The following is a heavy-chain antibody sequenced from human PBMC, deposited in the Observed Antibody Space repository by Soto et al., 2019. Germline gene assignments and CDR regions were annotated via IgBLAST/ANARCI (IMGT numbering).Heavy chain of an antibody. J-gene: IGHJ6*03. V-gene: IGHV4-31*03. CDR3: ARVGEDIVVVPAAMRDNYYYYMDV. CDR2: IYYSGST. CDR1: GGSISSGGYY. D-gene: IGHD2-2*01. Sequence: PSETLSLTCTVSGGSISSGGYYWSWIRQYPGKGLEWIGYIYYSGSTYYNPSLKSRVTISVDTSKSQFSLKLSSVTAADTAVYYCARVGEDIVVVPAAMRDNYYYYMDVWGKGTTVTVSS.